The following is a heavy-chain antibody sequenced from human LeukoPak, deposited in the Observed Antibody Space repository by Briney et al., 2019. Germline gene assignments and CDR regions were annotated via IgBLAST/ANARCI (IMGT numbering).Heavy chain of an antibody. J-gene: IGHJ4*02. CDR1: GGSISSGSYY. CDR2: VYYSGST. V-gene: IGHV4-39*01. Sequence: SETLSLSCTVSGGSISSGSYYWGYIRQPPQKGLEWIGSVYYSGSTYYNPSLKSRVTIFVDTSKNQFSLKLGSVTAADTAVYYCARQGLWELPTFDSWGQGTLVSVSS. CDR3: ARQGLWELPTFDS. D-gene: IGHD1-26*01.